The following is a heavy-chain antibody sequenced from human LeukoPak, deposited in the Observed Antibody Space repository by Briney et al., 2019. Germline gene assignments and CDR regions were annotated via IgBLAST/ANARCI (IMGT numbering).Heavy chain of an antibody. CDR1: GFTFSSYA. CDR3: ARDALYAYYYGMDV. J-gene: IGHJ6*02. Sequence: GGSLRLSCAASGFTFSSYAMHWVRQAPGKGLEWVAVISYDGSNKYYADSVKGRFTISRDNSKNTLYLQMNSLRAEDTAVYYCARDALYAYYYGMDVWGQGTTVTVSS. D-gene: IGHD3-16*01. CDR2: ISYDGSNK. V-gene: IGHV3-30-3*01.